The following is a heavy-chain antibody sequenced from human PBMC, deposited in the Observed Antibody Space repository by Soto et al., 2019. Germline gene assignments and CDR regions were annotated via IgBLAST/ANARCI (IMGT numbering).Heavy chain of an antibody. V-gene: IGHV4-30-2*01. CDR2: IYHSGTS. J-gene: IGHJ4*02. CDR1: GDSISSGGFS. Sequence: NPSETLSLTCAVSGDSISSGGFSWSWIRQPPGKGLEWIGYIYHSGTSFYNPSLKSRVTISVDGSKDQFSLKVNSVTAADTAVYYCARGRLVPAVNFDYWGLGTLVTVSS. CDR3: ARGRLVPAVNFDY. D-gene: IGHD2-2*01.